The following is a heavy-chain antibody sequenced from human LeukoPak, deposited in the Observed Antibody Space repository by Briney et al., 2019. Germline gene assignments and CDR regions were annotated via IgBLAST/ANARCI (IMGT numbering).Heavy chain of an antibody. D-gene: IGHD5-24*01. J-gene: IGHJ3*02. Sequence: SSETLSLTCTVSGGSLSSYYWSWIRQPPGKGLEWIGYIYYSGSTNYNPSLKSRVTISVDTSKNQFSLKLSSVTAADTAVYYCARFRRVATIVAFDIWGQGTMVTVSS. CDR1: GGSLSSYY. CDR2: IYYSGST. CDR3: ARFRRVATIVAFDI. V-gene: IGHV4-59*01.